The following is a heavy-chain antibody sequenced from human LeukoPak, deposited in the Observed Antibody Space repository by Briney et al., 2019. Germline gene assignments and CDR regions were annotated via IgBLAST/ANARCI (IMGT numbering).Heavy chain of an antibody. CDR3: ARDQLDYDFWSGYHDDAFDI. CDR1: GYTFTGYY. CDR2: INPSGGST. Sequence: ASVKVSCKASGYTFTGYYMHWVRQAPGQGLEWMGIINPSGGSTSYAQKFQGRVTMTRDMSTSTVYMELSSLRSEDTAVYYCARDQLDYDFWSGYHDDAFDIWGQGTMVTVSS. J-gene: IGHJ3*02. V-gene: IGHV1-46*01. D-gene: IGHD3-3*01.